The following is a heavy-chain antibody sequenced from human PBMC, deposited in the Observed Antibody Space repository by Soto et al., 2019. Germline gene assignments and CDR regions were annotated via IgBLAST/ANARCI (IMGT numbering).Heavy chain of an antibody. V-gene: IGHV3-30*19. J-gene: IGHJ1*01. CDR3: ARWGTSGGLDV. CDR2: TSYDGSDK. CDR1: GFTFRSYV. Sequence: QVQLVESGGGVVQPGTSLRVSCVGSGFTFRSYVINWVRQAPGKGLEWVALTSYDGSDKYYGDSVRGRFTISRDNSRNTVDLHMVSLRREDTSLYYCARWGTSGGLDVWGQGTLVSVSS. D-gene: IGHD3-16*01.